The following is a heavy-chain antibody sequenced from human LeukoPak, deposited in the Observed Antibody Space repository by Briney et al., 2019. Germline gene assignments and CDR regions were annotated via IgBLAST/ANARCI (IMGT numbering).Heavy chain of an antibody. CDR1: GGSFSGYC. D-gene: IGHD3-10*01. V-gene: IGHV4-34*01. J-gene: IGHJ2*01. CDR3: ARVLLWFGELLKGGHFDR. CDR2: INHSGST. Sequence: PSETLSLTCAVYGGSFSGYCWSWIRQPPGKGLEWVGEINHSGSTNYNPSLKSRVTISVDTSKNQFSLKLSSVTAADTAVYYCARVLLWFGELLKGGHFDRWGRGTLVTVSS.